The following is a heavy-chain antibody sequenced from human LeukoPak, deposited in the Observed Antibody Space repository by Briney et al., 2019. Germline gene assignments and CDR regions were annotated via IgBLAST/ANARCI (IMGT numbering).Heavy chain of an antibody. CDR1: GYTFTGYY. CDR3: ARGSAYCGGDCSWDTDYAFDI. CDR2: INPNSGGT. D-gene: IGHD2-21*02. V-gene: IGHV1-2*02. Sequence: ASVKVSCKASGYTFTGYYMHWVRQASGQGLEWMGWINPNSGGTNYAQKFQGRVTMTRDTSISTAYMELSRLRSDDTAVYYCARGSAYCGGDCSWDTDYAFDIWGQGTMVTVSS. J-gene: IGHJ3*02.